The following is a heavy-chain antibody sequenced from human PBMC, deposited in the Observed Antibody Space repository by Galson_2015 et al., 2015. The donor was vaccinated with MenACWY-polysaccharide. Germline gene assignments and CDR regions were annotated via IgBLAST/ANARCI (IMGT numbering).Heavy chain of an antibody. CDR2: MNPNNGNT. V-gene: IGHV1-8*01. Sequence: SVKVSCKASGYNSNSYDINWVRQATGQGLEWMGWMNPNNGNTGYAQKLQGRVTMIRDTSINTAYMELSSLTSEDTAVYYCARWTSRGDPDGYLNYWGHGTLVTVSS. D-gene: IGHD2-21*01. J-gene: IGHJ4*01. CDR1: GYNSNSYD. CDR3: ARWTSRGDPDGYLNY.